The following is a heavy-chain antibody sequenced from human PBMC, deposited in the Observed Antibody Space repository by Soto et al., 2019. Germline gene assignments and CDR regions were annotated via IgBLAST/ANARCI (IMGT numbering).Heavy chain of an antibody. Sequence: GGSLRLSCAASGFTFSSSGMHWVRQAPGKGLEWVAVISYDGSNKFYADSVKGRFAISRDNFRNTLYLQMNSLRAEDTAVYYCAKEFHSWNYFDYWGQGTLVTVSS. J-gene: IGHJ4*02. CDR3: AKEFHSWNYFDY. D-gene: IGHD1-20*01. V-gene: IGHV3-30*18. CDR2: ISYDGSNK. CDR1: GFTFSSSG.